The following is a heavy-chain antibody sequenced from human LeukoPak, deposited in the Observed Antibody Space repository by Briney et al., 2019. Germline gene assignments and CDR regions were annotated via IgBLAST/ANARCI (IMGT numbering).Heavy chain of an antibody. Sequence: GGSLRLSCAASGFTFTNAWMYWVRQAPGKGPEWVGRIKGITDGGTTDYAAPVEGRFTISRDVSKNTLYLQMNSLKTEDTAVYYCTTQGTGYYYFDYWGQGTLVTVSS. CDR3: TTQGTGYYYFDY. D-gene: IGHD3-9*01. CDR2: IKGITDGGTT. CDR1: GFTFTNAW. J-gene: IGHJ4*02. V-gene: IGHV3-15*01.